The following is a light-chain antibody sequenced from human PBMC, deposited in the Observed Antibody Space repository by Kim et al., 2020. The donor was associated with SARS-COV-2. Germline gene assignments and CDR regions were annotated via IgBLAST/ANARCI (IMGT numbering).Light chain of an antibody. Sequence: GQSVTISCTGTSSDVGSFNYVSWYQQHPGNAPNLIIHEVSKRPSGVPHRFSASKSGNTASLTVSGLQADDEADYYCSSYGGSNNVVFGGGTQLTVL. CDR1: SSDVGSFNY. CDR2: EVS. V-gene: IGLV2-8*01. J-gene: IGLJ2*01. CDR3: SSYGGSNNVV.